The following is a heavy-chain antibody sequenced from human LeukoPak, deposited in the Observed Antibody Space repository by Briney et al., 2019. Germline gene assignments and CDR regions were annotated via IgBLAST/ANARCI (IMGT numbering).Heavy chain of an antibody. CDR3: ARLNKPGWFDP. CDR1: GGSISSSSYY. CDR2: IYYGGSS. D-gene: IGHD1-14*01. Sequence: PSETLSLTCTVSGGSISSSSYYWDWIRQPPGKGLEWIGSIYYGGSSYYNPSLKSRVTISVDTSKNQFSLKLTSVTAADTAVYYCARLNKPGWFDPWGQGTLVTVSS. J-gene: IGHJ5*02. V-gene: IGHV4-39*01.